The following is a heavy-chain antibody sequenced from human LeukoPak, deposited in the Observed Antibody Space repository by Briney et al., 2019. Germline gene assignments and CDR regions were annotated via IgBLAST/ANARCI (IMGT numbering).Heavy chain of an antibody. V-gene: IGHV3-7*01. CDR3: ARIPPQRSILTGYYFDY. CDR2: IKQDGSEK. Sequence: PGGSLRLSCAVSGFRFGSDWMSWVRQAPGKGLEWVANIKQDGSEKYYVDSVKGRFTISRDNAKNSLYLQMNSLRAEDTAVYYCARIPPQRSILTGYYFDYWGQGTLVTVSS. CDR1: GFRFGSDW. D-gene: IGHD3-9*01. J-gene: IGHJ4*02.